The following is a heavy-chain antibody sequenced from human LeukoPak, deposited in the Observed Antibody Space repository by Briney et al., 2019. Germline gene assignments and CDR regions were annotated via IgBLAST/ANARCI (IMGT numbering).Heavy chain of an antibody. CDR3: ARLRVMDYYYYGMDV. D-gene: IGHD3-16*01. V-gene: IGHV1-2*02. CDR2: INPNSGGT. Sequence: GASVKVSCKASGYTFTGYHIHWVRQAPGQGLEWMGWINPNSGGTNYAQNFQGRVTMTRDTSISTAYMELSRLRSDDTAVYYCARLRVMDYYYYGMDVWGQGTTVTVSS. J-gene: IGHJ6*02. CDR1: GYTFTGYH.